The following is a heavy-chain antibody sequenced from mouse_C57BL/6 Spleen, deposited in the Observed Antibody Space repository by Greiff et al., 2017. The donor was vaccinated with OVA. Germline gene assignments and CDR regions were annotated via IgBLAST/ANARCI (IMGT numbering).Heavy chain of an antibody. CDR1: GFTFSSYA. CDR2: ISDGGSYT. CDR3: ARDYYYDGGYAMDY. J-gene: IGHJ4*01. D-gene: IGHD2-4*01. V-gene: IGHV5-4*01. Sequence: EVKLVESGGGLVKPGGSLKLSCAASGFTFSSYAMSWVRQTPEKRLEWVATISDGGSYTYYPDNVKGRFTISRDNAKNNLYLQMSHLTSEDTAMYYCARDYYYDGGYAMDYWGQGTSVTVSS.